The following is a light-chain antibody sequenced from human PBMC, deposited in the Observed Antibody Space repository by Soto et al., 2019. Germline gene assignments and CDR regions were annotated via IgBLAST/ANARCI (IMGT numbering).Light chain of an antibody. CDR2: EVT. J-gene: IGLJ3*02. Sequence: QSALTQHPCASGSPGQSVTISCTGTSSDVGGYNYVSWYQQYPGRAPKLMIYEVTKRPSGVPDRFSGSKSGNTASLTVSGLQAEDEADYYCSSYAASNNFYFVFGGGTKLTVL. CDR1: SSDVGGYNY. CDR3: SSYAASNNFYFV. V-gene: IGLV2-8*01.